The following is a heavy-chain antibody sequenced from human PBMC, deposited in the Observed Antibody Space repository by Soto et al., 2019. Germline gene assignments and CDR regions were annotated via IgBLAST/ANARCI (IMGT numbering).Heavy chain of an antibody. CDR3: VKFRGRAYHYYSMGA. CDR2: YGGSGGST. V-gene: IGHV3-23*01. D-gene: IGHD3-16*01. J-gene: IGHJ6*03. Sequence: DVQLLESGGGLAQRGGSLRLSCAASGFSFSTYGMTWVRQAPGKGLEWVSYGGSGGSTYYADSLQGRFTISGDNSKNTLYLQMNSLRAEETAVYYCVKFRGRAYHYYSMGAWGNGTTVTVSS. CDR1: GFSFSTYG.